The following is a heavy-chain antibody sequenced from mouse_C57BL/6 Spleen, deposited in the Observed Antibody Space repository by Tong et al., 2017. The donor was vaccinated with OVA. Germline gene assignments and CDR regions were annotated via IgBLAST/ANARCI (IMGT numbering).Heavy chain of an antibody. CDR3: ARRLGGAWFAY. CDR2: INPYNGDT. V-gene: IGHV1-20*01. D-gene: IGHD4-1*01. Sequence: EVQLQESGPELVKPGASVKISCKASGYSFTGYFMNWVKQSHGKSLEWIGRINPYNGDTFYNQKFKGKATFTADTSSNTAYMQLSSLTTEDSAIYYCARRLGGAWFAYWGQGTLVTVSA. J-gene: IGHJ3*01. CDR1: GYSFTGYF.